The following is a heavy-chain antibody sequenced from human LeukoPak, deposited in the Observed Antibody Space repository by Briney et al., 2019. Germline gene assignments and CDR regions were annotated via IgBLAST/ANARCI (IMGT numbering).Heavy chain of an antibody. V-gene: IGHV3-23*01. J-gene: IGHJ3*02. Sequence: GGSLRLSCAASGFTFSSYAMSWVRQAPGKGLEWVSAVSGSGGSTYYADSVKGRFTISRDNSKNTLYLQMNSLRAEDTAVYYCAKDRVGYYDSSGYPTGDAFDIWGQGTMVTVSS. CDR2: VSGSGGST. CDR3: AKDRVGYYDSSGYPTGDAFDI. CDR1: GFTFSSYA. D-gene: IGHD3-22*01.